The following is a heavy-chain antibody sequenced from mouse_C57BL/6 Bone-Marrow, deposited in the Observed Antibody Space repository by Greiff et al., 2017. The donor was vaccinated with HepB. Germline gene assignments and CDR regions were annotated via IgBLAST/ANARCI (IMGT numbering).Heavy chain of an antibody. J-gene: IGHJ4*01. Sequence: QVQLQQPRAELVKPGASVKLSCKASGYTFTSYWMQWVKQRPGQGLEWIGEIDPSDSYTNYNQKFKGKATLTVDTSSSTAYMQLSSLTSEDSAVYYCAGSYYATDYWGQGTSVTVSS. CDR3: AGSYYATDY. V-gene: IGHV1-50*01. CDR1: GYTFTSYW. CDR2: IDPSDSYT.